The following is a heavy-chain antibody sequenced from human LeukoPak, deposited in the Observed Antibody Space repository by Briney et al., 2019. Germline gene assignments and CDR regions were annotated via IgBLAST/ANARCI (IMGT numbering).Heavy chain of an antibody. V-gene: IGHV4-34*01. CDR1: GGSFSGYY. CDR3: ATEALLWFGEFNWFDP. J-gene: IGHJ5*02. Sequence: PSETLSLTCAVYGGSFSGYYWSWIRQPPGKGLEWMGEINHSGSTNYNPSLKSRVTISVYTSKNQISLKLSSVTAADTAVYYCATEALLWFGEFNWFDPWGQGTLVTVSS. CDR2: INHSGST. D-gene: IGHD3-10*01.